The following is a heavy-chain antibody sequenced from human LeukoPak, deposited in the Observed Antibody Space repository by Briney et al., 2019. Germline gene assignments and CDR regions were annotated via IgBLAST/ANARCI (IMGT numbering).Heavy chain of an antibody. D-gene: IGHD3-22*01. CDR3: ASPMYYYDSSGYRRWFDP. J-gene: IGHJ5*02. CDR1: GYTFTGYY. V-gene: IGHV1-2*02. Sequence: ASVKVSCKAPGYTFTGYYMHWVRQAPGQGLEWMGWINPNSGGTNYAQKFQGRVTMTRDTSISTAYMELSRLRSDDTAVYYCASPMYYYDSSGYRRWFDPWGQGTLVTVSS. CDR2: INPNSGGT.